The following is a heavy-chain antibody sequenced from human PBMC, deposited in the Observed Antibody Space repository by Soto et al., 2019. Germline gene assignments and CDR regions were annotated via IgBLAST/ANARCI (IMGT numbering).Heavy chain of an antibody. CDR3: AASCVACGGFNYYGMDV. Sequence: PSETLSLTCTVSGGSISSGGYYWYWIRQHPGKGLEWIGYIYYSGTTYYNPSLKSRVTISLDTSKNQFSLKLISVTAADTSVYYCAASCVACGGFNYYGMDVWGQGTTVTVS. J-gene: IGHJ6*02. D-gene: IGHD2-21*01. CDR1: GGSISSGGYY. V-gene: IGHV4-31*03. CDR2: IYYSGTT.